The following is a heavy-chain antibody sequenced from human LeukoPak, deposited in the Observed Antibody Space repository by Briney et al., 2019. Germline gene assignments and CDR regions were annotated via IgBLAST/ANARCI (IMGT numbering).Heavy chain of an antibody. Sequence: GGSLRLSCLASGFTFDTFGMYWARQAPGKGLEWVAVKWHDGSNKYYTDSVKGRFTISRDNSKNTLYLQMNSLRAEDTAVYYCARDRSTGSYFFFDYWGQGVLVTVSS. CDR3: ARDRSTGSYFFFDY. V-gene: IGHV3-33*07. J-gene: IGHJ4*02. D-gene: IGHD6-19*01. CDR1: GFTFDTFG. CDR2: KWHDGSNK.